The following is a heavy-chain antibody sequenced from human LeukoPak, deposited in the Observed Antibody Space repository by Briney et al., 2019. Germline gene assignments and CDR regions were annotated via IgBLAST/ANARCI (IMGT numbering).Heavy chain of an antibody. CDR3: ARSILVGATGAFDI. CDR2: ISSTGSTI. D-gene: IGHD1-26*01. V-gene: IGHV3-48*03. Sequence: GGSLRLSCAASGLSFSSSGMNWVRQAPGKGLEWVSYISSTGSTIYYADSVKGRFTISRDNARSSPFLSMSSLRAEDTAVYYCARSILVGATGAFDIWGQGTMITVS. CDR1: GLSFSSSG. J-gene: IGHJ3*02.